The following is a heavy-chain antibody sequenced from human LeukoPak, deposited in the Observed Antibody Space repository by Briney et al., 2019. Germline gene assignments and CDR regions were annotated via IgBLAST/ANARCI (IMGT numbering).Heavy chain of an antibody. CDR3: ARDREHIVLMVYPPDY. CDR1: GFTFSSYS. J-gene: IGHJ4*02. D-gene: IGHD2-8*01. V-gene: IGHV3-48*01. Sequence: GGSLRLSCAASGFTFSSYSMNWVRQAPGKGLEWVSYISSSSSTIYYADSVKGRFTISRDNAKNSLYLQMNSLRAEDTAVYYCARDREHIVLMVYPPDYWGQGTLVTVSS. CDR2: ISSSSSTI.